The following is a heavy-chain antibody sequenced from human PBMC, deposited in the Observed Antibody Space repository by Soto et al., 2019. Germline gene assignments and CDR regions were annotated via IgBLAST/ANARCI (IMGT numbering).Heavy chain of an antibody. CDR1: GYTFTSYG. J-gene: IGHJ6*02. CDR3: ARVTGYSSGWYSLYYYYGMDV. D-gene: IGHD6-19*01. Sequence: GASVKVSCKASGYTFTSYGISWVRQAPGQGLEWMGWISAYNGNTNYAQKLQGRVTMTTDTSTSTAYMELRSLRSDDTAVYYCARVTGYSSGWYSLYYYYGMDVWGQGTTVTVSS. CDR2: ISAYNGNT. V-gene: IGHV1-18*01.